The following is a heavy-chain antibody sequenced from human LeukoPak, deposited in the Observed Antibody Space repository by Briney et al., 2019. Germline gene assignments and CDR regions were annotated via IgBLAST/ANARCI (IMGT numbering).Heavy chain of an antibody. CDR3: AKDPLEQLSTIYFQN. CDR2: IGGSGDST. CDR1: GFTFSSSA. Sequence: GGSLRLSCAASGFTFSSSAMSWVRQVPGKGLEWVSAIGGSGDSTYYADSVKGRFTISRDNSQNTLYLQMNSLRAEDTAVYYCAKDPLEQLSTIYFQNWGQGTLVTVSS. V-gene: IGHV3-23*01. D-gene: IGHD6-6*01. J-gene: IGHJ1*01.